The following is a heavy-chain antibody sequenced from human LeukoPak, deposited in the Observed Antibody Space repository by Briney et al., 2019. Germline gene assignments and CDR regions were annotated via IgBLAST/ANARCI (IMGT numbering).Heavy chain of an antibody. CDR2: IRYGGNNK. V-gene: IGHV3-30*02. CDR3: ARSIFGVVTTFDY. D-gene: IGHD3-3*02. J-gene: IGHJ4*02. Sequence: GGSLRLSCAPSGFTFSSYGMHWVRQAPGKGLEWVAFIRYGGNNKYYADSVRGRFTISRDNSKNTLYLQMDSLRAEDTAVYYCARSIFGVVTTFDYWGQGTLVTVSS. CDR1: GFTFSSYG.